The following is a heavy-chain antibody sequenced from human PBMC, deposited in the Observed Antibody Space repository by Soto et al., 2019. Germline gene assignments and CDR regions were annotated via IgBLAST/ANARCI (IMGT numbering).Heavy chain of an antibody. CDR2: IWYDGSNK. D-gene: IGHD1-26*01. CDR3: AREGRTSGSSPNPYYFDY. CDR1: GFTFSSYG. V-gene: IGHV3-33*01. Sequence: GGSLRLSCAASGFTFSSYGMHWVRQAPGKGLEWVAVIWYDGSNKYYADSVKGRFTISRDNSKNTLYLQMNSLRAEDTAVYYCAREGRTSGSSPNPYYFDYWGQGTLVTVSS. J-gene: IGHJ4*02.